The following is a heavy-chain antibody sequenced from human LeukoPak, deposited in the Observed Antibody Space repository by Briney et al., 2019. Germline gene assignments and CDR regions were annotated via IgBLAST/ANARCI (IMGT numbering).Heavy chain of an antibody. Sequence: SETLSLTCAVYGGSFSGYYWSWIRQPPGKGLEWIGEIYHGGSTNYNSSLKSRVTISVDTSKNQFSLKLNSVTAADTAMYHCARRRGVATIQSTGRARLGGFYYFDSWGQGTLVTVSS. CDR2: IYHGGST. J-gene: IGHJ4*02. CDR3: ARRRGVATIQSTGRARLGGFYYFDS. V-gene: IGHV4-34*01. D-gene: IGHD5-12*01. CDR1: GGSFSGYY.